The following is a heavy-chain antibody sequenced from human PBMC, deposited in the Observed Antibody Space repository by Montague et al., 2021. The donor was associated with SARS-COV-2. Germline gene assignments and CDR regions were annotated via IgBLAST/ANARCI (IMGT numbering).Heavy chain of an antibody. Sequence: SETLSLTCTVSGDSITNNYYWGWIRQPPGKRLECIGIFYHSGTTYYNPSLKSRVTISVDTSNNQFSLKLTSVTAADTAVYYCARRHIVASKRAFDYWGQGTLVTVSS. CDR1: GDSITNNYY. V-gene: IGHV4-38-2*02. D-gene: IGHD2-21*01. CDR3: ARRHIVASKRAFDY. CDR2: FYHSGTT. J-gene: IGHJ4*02.